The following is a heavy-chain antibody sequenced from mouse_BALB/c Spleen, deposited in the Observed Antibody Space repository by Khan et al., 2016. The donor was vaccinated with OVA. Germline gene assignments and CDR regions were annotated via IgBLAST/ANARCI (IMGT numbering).Heavy chain of an antibody. V-gene: IGHV1-63*02. CDR2: IYPGSDST. D-gene: IGHD1-1*01. J-gene: IGHJ2*01. CDR3: AIFTTVVPSDY. CDR1: GYTFTNYW. Sequence: QVQLKQSGTELVRPGTSVKMSCKAAGYTFTNYWIGWVKQRPGHGLEWIGDIYPGSDSTNYNEKFKGQAQLTAETTSSTVFLKPSSLTSEDSAIDYCAIFTTVVPSDYWGQGTTLTVSA.